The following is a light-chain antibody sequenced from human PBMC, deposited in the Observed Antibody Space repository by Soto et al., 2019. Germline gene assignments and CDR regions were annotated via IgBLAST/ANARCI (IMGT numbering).Light chain of an antibody. Sequence: EIVLTQSPGILSLSPGERATLSCRATQSVTSSYFAWYQQKPGQAPRLLIYGVSSRATDIPARFSGSGSGTEFTLTISSLQSEDFAVYYCQQYNSWPPYTFGQGTKLEIK. CDR3: QQYNSWPPYT. CDR2: GVS. J-gene: IGKJ2*01. V-gene: IGKV3-20*01. CDR1: QSVTSSY.